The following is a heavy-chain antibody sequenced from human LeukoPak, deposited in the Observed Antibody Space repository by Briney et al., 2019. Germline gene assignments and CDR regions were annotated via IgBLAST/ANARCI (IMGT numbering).Heavy chain of an antibody. CDR3: AKDVSVVPAAIFDP. J-gene: IGHJ5*02. CDR1: GFTFSSYA. CDR2: ISGSGGST. V-gene: IGHV3-23*01. Sequence: PGGSLRLSCAASGFTFSSYAMSWVRQAPGKGLEWVSAISGSGGSTYYADSVKGRLTISRDNSKNTLYLQMNSLRAEDTAVYYCAKDVSVVPAAIFDPWGQGTLVTVSS. D-gene: IGHD2-2*01.